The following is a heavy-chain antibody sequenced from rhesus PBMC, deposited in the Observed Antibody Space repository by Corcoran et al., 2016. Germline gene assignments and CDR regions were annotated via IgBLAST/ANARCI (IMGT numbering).Heavy chain of an antibody. Sequence: QVQLQESGPGLVKPSETLSLTCAVSGASIRSYWWSWIRQHPGQGLEWIGEIKGNSGRNYHTPPLKSLVNSSKDASKKHFSLKRSSVTAADTAVYYCARERMGSYYLLDVWGRGVLVTVSS. CDR2: IKGNSGRN. D-gene: IGHD3-16*01. CDR1: GASIRSYW. CDR3: ARERMGSYYLLDV. J-gene: IGHJ5-2*02. V-gene: IGHV4-80*01.